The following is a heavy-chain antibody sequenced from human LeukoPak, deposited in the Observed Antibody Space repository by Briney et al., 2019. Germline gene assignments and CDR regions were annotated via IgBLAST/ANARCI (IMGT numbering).Heavy chain of an antibody. D-gene: IGHD4-17*01. Sequence: GGSLRLSCAASGFTFTNYAMNWVRQAPGKGLEWVSYISSSSSTIYYADSVKGRFTISRDNAKNSLYLQMNSLRDEDTAVYYCARATDGDPTGDYFDYWGQGTLVTVSS. CDR2: ISSSSSTI. J-gene: IGHJ4*02. CDR3: ARATDGDPTGDYFDY. V-gene: IGHV3-48*02. CDR1: GFTFTNYA.